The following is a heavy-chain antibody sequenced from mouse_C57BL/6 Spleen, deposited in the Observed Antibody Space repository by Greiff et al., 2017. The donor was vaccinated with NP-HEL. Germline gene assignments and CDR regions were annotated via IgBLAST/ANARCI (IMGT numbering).Heavy chain of an antibody. V-gene: IGHV1-69*01. J-gene: IGHJ2*01. CDR1: GYTFTSYW. Sequence: QVQLQQPGAELVMPGASVKLSCKASGYTFTSYWMHWVKQRPGQGLEWIGEIDPSDSYTNYNQKFKGKSTLTVDKSSSTAYMQLSSLTSEDSAVYYCARSPTGYGFDYWGQGTTLTVSS. CDR2: IDPSDSYT. D-gene: IGHD2-14*01. CDR3: ARSPTGYGFDY.